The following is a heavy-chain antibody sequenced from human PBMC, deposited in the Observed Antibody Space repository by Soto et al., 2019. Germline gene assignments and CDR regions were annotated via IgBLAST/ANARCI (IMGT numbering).Heavy chain of an antibody. J-gene: IGHJ4*02. Sequence: HEHLVQSGAEVKRPGASLKVSCKASGYSFTGYYIHWVRQAPGQGLEWMGWINPDSGATNYAQNFQGRVTLTSDTSISTASMDLTSLTSDDTAVYYCARGDYGTGGYPGPCFDYWGQGTLVIVSS. CDR3: ARGDYGTGGYPGPCFDY. V-gene: IGHV1-2*02. D-gene: IGHD2-8*02. CDR2: INPDSGAT. CDR1: GYSFTGYY.